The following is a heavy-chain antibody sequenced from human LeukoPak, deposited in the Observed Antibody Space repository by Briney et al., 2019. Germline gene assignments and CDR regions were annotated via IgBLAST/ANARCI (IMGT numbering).Heavy chain of an antibody. D-gene: IGHD6-19*01. J-gene: IGHJ3*02. Sequence: SQTLSLTCTVSGGSISSGDYYWSWIRQPPGKGLEWIGYVYYSGSTYYNPSLKSRVTISVDTSKNQFSLKLSSVTAADTAVYYCAIAVAGTGAAFDIWGQGTMVTVSS. CDR1: GGSISSGDYY. CDR2: VYYSGST. CDR3: AIAVAGTGAAFDI. V-gene: IGHV4-30-4*01.